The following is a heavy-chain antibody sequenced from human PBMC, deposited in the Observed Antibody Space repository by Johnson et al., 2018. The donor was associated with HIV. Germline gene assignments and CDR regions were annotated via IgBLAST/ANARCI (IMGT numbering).Heavy chain of an antibody. CDR3: AREGPSERAGFDI. Sequence: QEKLVESGGGVVQPGRSLRLSCAASGFTFSSYAMHWVRQAPGKGLEWVAVISYDGSNKYYADSVKGRFTISRDNSKNTLYLQMNSLRADDTAVYYCAREGPSERAGFDIWGQGTMVTVSS. J-gene: IGHJ3*02. CDR2: ISYDGSNK. CDR1: GFTFSSYA. V-gene: IGHV3-30-3*01.